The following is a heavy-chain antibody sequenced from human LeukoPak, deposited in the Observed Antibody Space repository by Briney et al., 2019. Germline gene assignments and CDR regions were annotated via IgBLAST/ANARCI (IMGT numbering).Heavy chain of an antibody. V-gene: IGHV3-48*03. CDR1: GFIFSSFE. CDR2: ISVSGSTI. Sequence: GGSLRLSCAASGFIFSSFEMNWVRQAPGKGLEWVSYISVSGSTIYYADSVKGRFTIFRDNVKNSVYLQMNSLRAEDTAIYYCARDRSDFSFLYHYFYMDVWGKGTTVTVSS. D-gene: IGHD3-3*01. J-gene: IGHJ6*03. CDR3: ARDRSDFSFLYHYFYMDV.